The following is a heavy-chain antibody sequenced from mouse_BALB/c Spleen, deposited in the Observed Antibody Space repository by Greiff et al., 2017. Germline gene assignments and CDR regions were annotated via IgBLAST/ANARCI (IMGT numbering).Heavy chain of an antibody. CDR3: ARDMDYYGSTAWFAY. Sequence: EVKLMESGGGLVKPGGSLKLSCAASGFTFSSYAMSWVRQSPEKRLEWVAEISSGGSYTYYPDTVTGRFTISRDNAKNTLYLEMSSLRSEDTAMYYCARDMDYYGSTAWFAYWGQGTLVTVSA. CDR1: GFTFSSYA. CDR2: ISSGGSYT. D-gene: IGHD1-1*01. V-gene: IGHV5-9-4*01. J-gene: IGHJ3*01.